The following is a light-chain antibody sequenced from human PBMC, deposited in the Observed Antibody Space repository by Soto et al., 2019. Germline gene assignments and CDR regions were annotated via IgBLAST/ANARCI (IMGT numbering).Light chain of an antibody. V-gene: IGKV3-20*01. CDR1: QSINSNY. Sequence: TLSGAPGERGTLSCRVSQSINSNYLAWYQLKPGQAPRLLIYGASIRATAIPDRFSGSVSGTDFTLTISRLDPEDFAVYFCQQYGTSPRTFGQVT. J-gene: IGKJ1*01. CDR2: GAS. CDR3: QQYGTSPRT.